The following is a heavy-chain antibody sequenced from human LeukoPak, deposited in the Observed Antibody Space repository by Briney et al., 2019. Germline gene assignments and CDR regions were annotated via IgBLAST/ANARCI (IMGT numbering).Heavy chain of an antibody. D-gene: IGHD2-21*02. CDR1: GFTFTSYI. Sequence: GGSLRLSCAASGFTFTSYIMSWVRQAPGKGPEWVSGISGGGTLYDADSVKGRFTISRDNSKNTVYLQINSLRAEDTAIYYCARGGDAIIFDYWGQGTLVTVSS. CDR2: ISGGGTL. V-gene: IGHV3-23*01. J-gene: IGHJ4*02. CDR3: ARGGDAIIFDY.